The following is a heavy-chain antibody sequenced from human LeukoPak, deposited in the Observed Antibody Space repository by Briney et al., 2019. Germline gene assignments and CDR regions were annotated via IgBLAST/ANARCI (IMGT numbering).Heavy chain of an antibody. CDR3: ARGGDSSGYYYNYYFDY. J-gene: IGHJ4*02. CDR2: IYYSGST. D-gene: IGHD3-22*01. V-gene: IGHV4-39*07. Sequence: SETLSLTCTVSGGSISSSSYYWGWIRQPPGKGLEWIGSIYYSGSTYCNPSLKSRVTISVDTSKNQFSLKLSSVTAADTAVYYCARGGDSSGYYYNYYFDYWGQGTLVTVSS. CDR1: GGSISSSSYY.